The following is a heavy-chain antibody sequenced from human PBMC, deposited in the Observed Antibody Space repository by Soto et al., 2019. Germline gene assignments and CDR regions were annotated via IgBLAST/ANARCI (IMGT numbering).Heavy chain of an antibody. CDR2: IYTSGST. J-gene: IGHJ5*02. CDR1: GGSISSYY. V-gene: IGHV4-4*07. CDR3: ARESQAPYYDFWSGYGPRNWFDP. Sequence: NPSETLSLTCTVSGGSISSYYWSWIRQPAGKGLEWIGRIYTSGSTNYNPSLKSRVTMSVDTSKNQFSLKLSSVTAADTAVYYCARESQAPYYDFWSGYGPRNWFDPWGQGTLVTVSS. D-gene: IGHD3-3*01.